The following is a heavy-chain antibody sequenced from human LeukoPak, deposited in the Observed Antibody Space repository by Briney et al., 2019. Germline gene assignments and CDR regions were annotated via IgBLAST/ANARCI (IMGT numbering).Heavy chain of an antibody. D-gene: IGHD6-6*01. CDR3: AILEYSSSSGDY. V-gene: IGHV3-21*01. J-gene: IGHJ4*02. CDR2: ISSSSSYI. CDR1: GFTFSSYS. Sequence: GGSLRLSCAASGFTFSSYSMNWVRQAPGKGPEWVSSISSSSSYIYYADSVKGRFTISRDNAKNSPYLQMNSLRAEDTAVYYCAILEYSSSSGDYWGQGTLVTVSS.